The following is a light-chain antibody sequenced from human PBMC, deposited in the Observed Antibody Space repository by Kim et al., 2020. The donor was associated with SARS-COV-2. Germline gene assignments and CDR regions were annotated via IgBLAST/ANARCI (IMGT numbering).Light chain of an antibody. Sequence: DIVMTQSPATLSVSPGERATLSCRASQSVSSNLAWYQQKPGQAPSLLIYAASTRATGIPARFSGSGSGTEFTLTISSLQSEDFAVYYCQQYNDWPWTFGQGTKVDIK. V-gene: IGKV3-15*01. CDR3: QQYNDWPWT. J-gene: IGKJ1*01. CDR2: AAS. CDR1: QSVSSN.